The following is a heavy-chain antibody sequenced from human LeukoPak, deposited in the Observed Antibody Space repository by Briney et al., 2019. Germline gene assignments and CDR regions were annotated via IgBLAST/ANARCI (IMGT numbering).Heavy chain of an antibody. V-gene: IGHV1-3*01. CDR3: ARAYSSSWSERFDY. J-gene: IGHJ4*02. D-gene: IGHD6-13*01. CDR2: INAGNGNT. Sequence: ASVKVSFKASGYTFTSYAMHWVRQAPGQRLEWMGWINAGNGNTKYSQKFQGRVTITRDTSASTAYMELSSLRSEDTAVYYCARAYSSSWSERFDYWGQGTLVTVSS. CDR1: GYTFTSYA.